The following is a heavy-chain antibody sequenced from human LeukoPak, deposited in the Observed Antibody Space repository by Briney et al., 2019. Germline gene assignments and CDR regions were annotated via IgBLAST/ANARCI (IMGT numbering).Heavy chain of an antibody. J-gene: IGHJ4*02. Sequence: GGSLRLSCAASGFTFSGSAMHWVRQASGKGLEWVGRIRSKANSYATAYAASVKGRFTISRDDSKNTAYLQMNSLKTEDTAVYYCTREPGRYYYDSSGYFDYWGQGTLVTVSS. CDR1: GFTFSGSA. CDR3: TREPGRYYYDSSGYFDY. D-gene: IGHD3-22*01. V-gene: IGHV3-73*01. CDR2: IRSKANSYAT.